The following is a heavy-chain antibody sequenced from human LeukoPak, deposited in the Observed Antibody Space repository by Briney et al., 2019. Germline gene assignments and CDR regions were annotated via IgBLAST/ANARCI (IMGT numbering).Heavy chain of an antibody. CDR1: GGSFSGYY. J-gene: IGHJ3*02. V-gene: IGHV4-34*01. Sequence: SETLSLTCAVYGGSFSGYYWSWIRQPPGKGPEWIGEINHSGSTNYNPSLKSRVTISVDTSKNQFSLKLSSVTAADTAVYYCARIDSYYYDSRDAFDIWGQGTMVTVSS. CDR2: INHSGST. CDR3: ARIDSYYYDSRDAFDI. D-gene: IGHD3-22*01.